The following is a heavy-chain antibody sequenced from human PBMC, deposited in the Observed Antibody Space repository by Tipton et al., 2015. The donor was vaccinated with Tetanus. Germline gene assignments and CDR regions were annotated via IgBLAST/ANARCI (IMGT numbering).Heavy chain of an antibody. CDR3: ARRLIQNWFDP. J-gene: IGHJ5*02. CDR1: GYTFTSYG. CDR2: LNPKSGSA. Sequence: QLVQSGGEVKKPGASVKVSCKASGYTFTSYGLNWVRKAAGRGFEWMGWLNPKSGSAAYAQRFQGRVTMTTNTSITTAYMEVTSLTYEDTAVYYCARRLIQNWFDPWGQGTLVTVSS. D-gene: IGHD2-8*01. V-gene: IGHV1-8*01.